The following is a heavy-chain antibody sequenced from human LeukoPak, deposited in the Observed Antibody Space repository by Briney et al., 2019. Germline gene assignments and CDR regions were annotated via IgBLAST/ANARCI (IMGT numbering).Heavy chain of an antibody. V-gene: IGHV1-46*01. CDR3: ARTLGGPDAFDI. Sequence: AASVKVSCKASGYTFTSYYIHWVRQAPGQGLEWMGIINLSGGSTSYAQKFQGRVTMTRDTSTTTVYMELSSLRSEDTAVYYCARTLGGPDAFDIWGQGTMVTVSS. CDR2: INLSGGST. D-gene: IGHD2-15*01. J-gene: IGHJ3*02. CDR1: GYTFTSYY.